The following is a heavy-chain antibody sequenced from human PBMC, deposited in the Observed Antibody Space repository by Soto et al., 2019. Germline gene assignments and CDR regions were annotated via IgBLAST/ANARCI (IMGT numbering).Heavy chain of an antibody. Sequence: PSETLSLTCTVSGGSVSSGNYYWSWIRQPPGKGLEWIGYLYDRGSTDYNPSLKSRATMSVDTSKNQFSLKLSSVTAADTAVYYCARASSYYYGSGRNYGMDVWGQGTTVTVSS. J-gene: IGHJ6*02. D-gene: IGHD3-10*01. CDR1: GGSVSSGNYY. V-gene: IGHV4-61*01. CDR3: ARASSYYYGSGRNYGMDV. CDR2: LYDRGST.